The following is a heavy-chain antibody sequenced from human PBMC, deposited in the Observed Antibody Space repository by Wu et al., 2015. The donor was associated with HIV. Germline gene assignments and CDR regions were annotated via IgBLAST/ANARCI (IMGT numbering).Heavy chain of an antibody. D-gene: IGHD3-16*01. J-gene: IGHJ1*01. Sequence: QVQLVQSGAEVKKPGSSVKVSCKASGVTLSRYAINWVRQAPGQGLEWMGGIIPIFGTVNYAQKFQGRVTITTDASTNTAFLELRSLTPDDTAVYFCTRGKSCDYNWDFEHWGRGTPVTVSS. CDR3: TRGKSCDYNWDFEH. V-gene: IGHV1-69*05. CDR1: GVTLSRYA. CDR2: IIPIFGTV.